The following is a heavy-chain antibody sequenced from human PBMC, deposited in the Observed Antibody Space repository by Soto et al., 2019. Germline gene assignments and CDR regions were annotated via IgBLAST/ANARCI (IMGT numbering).Heavy chain of an antibody. Sequence: QVQLVQSGSEVKRPGSSVRVSCKALGGTFSDYVISWVRQAPGQGLEWMGGIIAISGTVSKAQKFQHRVTMSADESTSTAYMELSSLTSEDTATYYCAREAGYNWFDPWGQGTLVTVSS. J-gene: IGHJ5*02. V-gene: IGHV1-69*01. CDR3: AREAGYNWFDP. D-gene: IGHD6-25*01. CDR1: GGTFSDYV. CDR2: IIAISGTV.